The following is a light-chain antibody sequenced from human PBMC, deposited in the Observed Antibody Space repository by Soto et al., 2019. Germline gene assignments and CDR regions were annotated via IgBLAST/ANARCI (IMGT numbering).Light chain of an antibody. CDR3: QQYSSYSGT. J-gene: IGKJ2*01. CDR2: EAT. V-gene: IGKV1-5*01. Sequence: DIQMTQSPSTLSASVGDRVTITCRASQRIGTWLAWYQHKPGRAPKVLISEATSLESWVPSRFSASGSGTDFSLSISGLLPDDFATYYCQQYSSYSGTFGQGTKVE. CDR1: QRIGTW.